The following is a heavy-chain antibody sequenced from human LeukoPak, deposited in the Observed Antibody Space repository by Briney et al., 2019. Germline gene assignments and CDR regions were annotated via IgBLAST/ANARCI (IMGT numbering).Heavy chain of an antibody. J-gene: IGHJ4*01. CDR3: ARHPYWRYYFDY. D-gene: IGHD3-3*01. V-gene: IGHV3-30-3*01. Sequence: GGSLRLSCAASGFTFSSYAMHWVRQAPGKGLEWVAVISYDGSNKYYADSVKGRFTISRDNSKNTLYLQMNSLRAEDTAVYYCARHPYWRYYFDYGAQEP. CDR1: GFTFSSYA. CDR2: ISYDGSNK.